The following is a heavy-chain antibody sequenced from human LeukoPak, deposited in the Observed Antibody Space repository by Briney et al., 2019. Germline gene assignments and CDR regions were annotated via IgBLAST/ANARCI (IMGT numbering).Heavy chain of an antibody. V-gene: IGHV3-9*01. D-gene: IGHD5-24*01. CDR3: AKRTVEMATIKKYYYYMDV. Sequence: GGSLRLSCAASGFTFDDYAMHWVRQAPGKGLEWVSGISWNSGRIGYADSVKGRFTISRDNAKRSLFSQMNSLRAEDTAVYYCAKRTVEMATIKKYYYYMDVWGKGTTVTISS. CDR2: ISWNSGRI. CDR1: GFTFDDYA. J-gene: IGHJ6*03.